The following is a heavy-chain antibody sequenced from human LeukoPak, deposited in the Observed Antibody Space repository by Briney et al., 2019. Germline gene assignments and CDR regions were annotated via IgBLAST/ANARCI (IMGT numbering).Heavy chain of an antibody. Sequence: GASVKVSCKASGYTFTNYYLHWVRQAPGHGLEWMAIINPSDGGTYYEQKLQGRVTVTRDTSTSTVYMELSSLRSEDTAVYYCARDTRTMTAVTRGQHYYGLDVWGQGTTVTVSS. D-gene: IGHD4-17*01. CDR3: ARDTRTMTAVTRGQHYYGLDV. J-gene: IGHJ6*02. CDR1: GYTFTNYY. CDR2: INPSDGGT. V-gene: IGHV1-46*01.